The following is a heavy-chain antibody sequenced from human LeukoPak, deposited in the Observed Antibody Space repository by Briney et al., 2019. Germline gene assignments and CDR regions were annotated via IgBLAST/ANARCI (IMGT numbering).Heavy chain of an antibody. CDR3: AKSRLVGARDGNDY. J-gene: IGHJ4*02. CDR2: ISGSGGST. Sequence: PGGSLRLSCAASGFTFSSSAMSWVRQVPGKGLEWVSAISGSGGSTYYADSVKGRFTISRDNSKNTLYLQMNSLRAEDTAVYYCAKSRLVGARDGNDYWGQGTLVTVSS. D-gene: IGHD1-26*01. CDR1: GFTFSSSA. V-gene: IGHV3-23*01.